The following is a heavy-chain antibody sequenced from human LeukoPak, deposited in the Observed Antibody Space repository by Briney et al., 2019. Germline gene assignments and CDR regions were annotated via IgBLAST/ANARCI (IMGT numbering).Heavy chain of an antibody. J-gene: IGHJ5*02. CDR3: ARDQAETAFGGLLFHWFDP. V-gene: IGHV3-7*01. D-gene: IGHD3-10*01. CDR2: IKQDGSEK. Sequence: GGSLRLSCAASGFTFGDYWMSWVRQAPGKGLEWVANIKQDGSEKYYVDSVKGRFTISRDNAKNSLYLQMNSLRAEDTAVYYCARDQAETAFGGLLFHWFDPWGQGTLVTVSS. CDR1: GFTFGDYW.